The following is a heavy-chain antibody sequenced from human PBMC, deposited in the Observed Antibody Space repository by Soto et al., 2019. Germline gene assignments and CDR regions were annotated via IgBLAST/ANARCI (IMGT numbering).Heavy chain of an antibody. J-gene: IGHJ6*02. V-gene: IGHV4-59*01. D-gene: IGHD3-10*01. Sequence: SETLSLTCTVSGDSISDYYWTWIREPPGKGLEWIGYIYYSGSTNFNPSLKSRVTISLDRSKNQFSLKLSSVTAADTAVYYCAREGRRSFRFREYYYGMDVWGQGTTVNVSS. CDR3: AREGRRSFRFREYYYGMDV. CDR1: GDSISDYY. CDR2: IYYSGST.